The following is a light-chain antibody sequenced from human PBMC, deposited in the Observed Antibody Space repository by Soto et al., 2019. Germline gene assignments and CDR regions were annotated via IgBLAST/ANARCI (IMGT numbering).Light chain of an antibody. CDR3: NSYTTTSTVV. J-gene: IGLJ3*02. CDR1: SSDVGTYNY. CDR2: GVS. V-gene: IGLV2-14*01. Sequence: QSALTQPASVYGSPGQSITISCTGTSSDVGTYNYVSWYQQHPGKAPKLMIYGVSNRPSGIPNRFSGSKSGNTASLTISGLQADDEADYYCNSYTTTSTVVFGGGTKLTVL.